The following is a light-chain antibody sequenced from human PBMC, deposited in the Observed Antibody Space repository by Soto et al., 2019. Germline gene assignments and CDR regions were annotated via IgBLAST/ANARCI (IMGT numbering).Light chain of an antibody. Sequence: ERVMTQSPATLSLSHGERAALSCRASQSVRSNLAWYQQKPGQAPRLLIYGTSTRATDIPARFSGSGSGTEFTLTISSLQSEDFAVYYCQQYNNWPAITFGQGTRLEI. V-gene: IGKV3-15*01. CDR1: QSVRSN. CDR3: QQYNNWPAIT. CDR2: GTS. J-gene: IGKJ5*01.